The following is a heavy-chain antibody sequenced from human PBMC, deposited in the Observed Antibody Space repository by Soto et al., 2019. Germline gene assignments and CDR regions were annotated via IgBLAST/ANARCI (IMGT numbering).Heavy chain of an antibody. J-gene: IGHJ6*02. CDR2: ISYDGSNK. D-gene: IGHD2-15*01. Sequence: GGSLGLSCAASGFTFSSYAMHWVRQAPGKGLEWVAVISYDGSNKYYADSVKGRFTISRDNSKNTLYLQMNSLRAEDTAVYYCARGYCSGGSCYYGMDVWGQGTTVTVSS. V-gene: IGHV3-30-3*01. CDR1: GFTFSSYA. CDR3: ARGYCSGGSCYYGMDV.